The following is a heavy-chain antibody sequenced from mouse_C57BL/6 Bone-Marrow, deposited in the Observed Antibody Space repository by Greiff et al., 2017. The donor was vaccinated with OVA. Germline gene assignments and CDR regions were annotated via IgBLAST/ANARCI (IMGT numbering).Heavy chain of an antibody. CDR2: IYPGDGDT. CDR3: ARLGGVLLRHFDY. CDR1: GYAFSSSW. J-gene: IGHJ2*01. Sequence: QVQLQQSGPELVKPGASVKISCKASGYAFSSSWMNWVKQRPGKGLEWIGRIYPGDGDTNYTGKFKGKATLTADKSSNTAYMQLSSLTSEDSAVYVSARLGGVLLRHFDYWGQGTTLTVSS. V-gene: IGHV1-82*01. D-gene: IGHD1-1*01.